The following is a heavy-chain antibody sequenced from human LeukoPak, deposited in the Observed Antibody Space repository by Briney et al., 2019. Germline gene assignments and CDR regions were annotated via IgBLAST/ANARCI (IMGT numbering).Heavy chain of an antibody. CDR2: IAHDGVNK. Sequence: PGGSLRLSCATSGFTLSSYGLHWVRQAPGKGLDWVAIIAHDGVNKYYTDSVKGRFTISRDNSGNTLFLQMNCLRPEETAVYYCARDWGASGWYNWFDPWGQGTLVTVSS. J-gene: IGHJ5*02. CDR1: GFTLSSYG. CDR3: ARDWGASGWYNWFDP. V-gene: IGHV3-30*03. D-gene: IGHD6-19*01.